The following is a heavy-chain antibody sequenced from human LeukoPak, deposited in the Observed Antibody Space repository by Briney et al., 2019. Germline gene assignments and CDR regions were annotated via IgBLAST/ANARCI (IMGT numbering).Heavy chain of an antibody. Sequence: ASVKVSCKVSGYTLTELSMHWVRQAPGKGLEWMGGFDPEDGETIYAQKFQGRVTMTEDTSTDTAYMERSSLRSENTAVYYCATGDGGRYGYDYWGQGTLVTVSS. CDR2: FDPEDGET. J-gene: IGHJ4*02. CDR1: GYTLTELS. V-gene: IGHV1-24*01. CDR3: ATGDGGRYGYDY. D-gene: IGHD1-26*01.